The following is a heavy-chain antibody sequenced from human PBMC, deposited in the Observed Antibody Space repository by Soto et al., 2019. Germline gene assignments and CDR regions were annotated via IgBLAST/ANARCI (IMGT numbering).Heavy chain of an antibody. CDR2: IYYSGST. V-gene: IGHV4-39*01. J-gene: IGHJ4*02. CDR3: ARHEAGWYFDS. Sequence: SETLSLTCTVSRGSISSGTNYWAWIRQPPGKGLEWIANIYYSGSTFYNPSLKSRVTISLDTSKNQFSLKLRSVTAADTAVYYCARHEAGWYFDSRGQGTLVTVSS. CDR1: RGSISSGTNY. D-gene: IGHD6-25*01.